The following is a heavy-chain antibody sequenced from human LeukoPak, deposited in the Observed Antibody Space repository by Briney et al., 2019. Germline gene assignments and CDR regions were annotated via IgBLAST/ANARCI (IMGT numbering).Heavy chain of an antibody. CDR2: ISGSGGST. Sequence: GGSLRLSCAASGFTFSNVWMSWVRQAPGKGLEWVSAISGSGGSTYYADSVKGRFTISRDNSKNTLYLQMNSLRAEDTAVYYCAKDPNFFTYYYGSGYRGGFDYWGQGTLVTVSS. V-gene: IGHV3-23*01. CDR1: GFTFSNVW. J-gene: IGHJ4*02. D-gene: IGHD3-10*01. CDR3: AKDPNFFTYYYGSGYRGGFDY.